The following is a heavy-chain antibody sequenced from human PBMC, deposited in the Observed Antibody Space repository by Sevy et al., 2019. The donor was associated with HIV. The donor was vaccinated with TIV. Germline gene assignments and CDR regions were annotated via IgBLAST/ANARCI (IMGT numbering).Heavy chain of an antibody. CDR1: GFTFDDYA. J-gene: IGHJ6*02. CDR3: AKDYGSGSYYTPTTGMDV. CDR2: ISWNSGSI. Sequence: GGSLRLSCAASGFTFDDYAMHWVRQAPGKGLEWVSGISWNSGSIGYADSVKGRFTISRDNAKNSLYLQMNSLRAKDTALYYCAKDYGSGSYYTPTTGMDVWGQGTTVTVSS. V-gene: IGHV3-9*01. D-gene: IGHD3-10*01.